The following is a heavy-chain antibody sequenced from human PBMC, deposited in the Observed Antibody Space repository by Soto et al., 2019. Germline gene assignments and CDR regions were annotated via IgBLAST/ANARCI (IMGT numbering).Heavy chain of an antibody. CDR3: ARDFYGGYTYGPGDY. CDR2: IHGDGGKI. Sequence: EVQLVESGGGLVQPGGSLRLSCAASGFMFSAYWMSWVRQAPGKGLEWVANIHGDGGKIYYVDSVKGLFTISRDNAKRSLYLQMNSQRAEDTAVYYCARDFYGGYTYGPGDYWGQGALVAVSS. D-gene: IGHD5-18*01. V-gene: IGHV3-7*01. CDR1: GFMFSAYW. J-gene: IGHJ4*02.